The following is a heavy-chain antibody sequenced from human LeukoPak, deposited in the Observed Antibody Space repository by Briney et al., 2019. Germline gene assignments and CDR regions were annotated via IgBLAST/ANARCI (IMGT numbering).Heavy chain of an antibody. D-gene: IGHD2-15*01. V-gene: IGHV1-8*01. Sequence: ASVKVSCKASGYTFTSYDINWVRQAPGQGLEWVGWMNPNSGNTGYAQKFQGRVTMNRNTSISTAYMELSSLRSEDTAVYYCARIYCSGGSCYQMYNWFDPWGQGTLVTVSS. CDR3: ARIYCSGGSCYQMYNWFDP. J-gene: IGHJ5*02. CDR1: GYTFTSYD. CDR2: MNPNSGNT.